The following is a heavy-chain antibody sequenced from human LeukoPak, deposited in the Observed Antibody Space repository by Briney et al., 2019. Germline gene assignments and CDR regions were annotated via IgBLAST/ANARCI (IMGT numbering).Heavy chain of an antibody. CDR1: GYTLTELS. V-gene: IGHV1-24*01. Sequence: GASVMVSCKVSGYTLTELSMHWVRQAPGKGLEWMGGFDPEDGETVYAQKFQGRVTMTEDTSTDTAYMELSSLRSEDTAVYYCATGVRIAVAGTDYFDYWGQGTLVTVSS. J-gene: IGHJ4*02. CDR3: ATGVRIAVAGTDYFDY. CDR2: FDPEDGET. D-gene: IGHD6-19*01.